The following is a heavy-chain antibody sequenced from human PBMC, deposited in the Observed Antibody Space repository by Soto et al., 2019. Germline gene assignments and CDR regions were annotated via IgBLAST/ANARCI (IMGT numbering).Heavy chain of an antibody. CDR2: IYHSGST. CDR3: AKENRYRSSWFEFDY. J-gene: IGHJ4*02. Sequence: SETLSLTCAVSGGSISSGGSSWSWIRQPPGKGLEWIGYIYHSGSTYYNPSLKSRVTISVDRSKNQFSLRLTSVTAADTAVYYCAKENRYRSSWFEFDYWGKGTLVTVSS. CDR1: GGSISSGGSS. D-gene: IGHD6-13*01. V-gene: IGHV4-30-2*02.